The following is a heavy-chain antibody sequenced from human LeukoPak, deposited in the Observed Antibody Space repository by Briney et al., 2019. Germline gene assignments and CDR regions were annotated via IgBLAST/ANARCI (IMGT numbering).Heavy chain of an antibody. CDR2: ISSNGGST. V-gene: IGHV3-23*01. CDR3: AKEFVSGSYPGAFDY. D-gene: IGHD3-16*02. CDR1: GFTFSSYG. J-gene: IGHJ4*02. Sequence: GGSLTLSCAASGFTFSSYGMSWFRQDPGKELQWVSGISSNGGSTYYADSLKSRFTISRDTSENPLYLQMSSLTAEDTAVYYCAKEFVSGSYPGAFDYWGQGTLVTVSS.